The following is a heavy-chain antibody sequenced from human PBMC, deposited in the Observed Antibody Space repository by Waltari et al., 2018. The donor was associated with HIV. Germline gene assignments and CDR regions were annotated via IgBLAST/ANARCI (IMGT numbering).Heavy chain of an antibody. D-gene: IGHD2-15*01. CDR1: GGSISSSSYY. V-gene: IGHV4-39*01. J-gene: IGHJ5*02. Sequence: QLQLQESGPGLVKPSETLSLTCTVSGGSISSSSYYWGWLRQPPGTGLEWIGSIYYSGSTYYNPSLKSRVTISVDTSKNQFSLKLSSVTAADTAVYYCARQQYCSGGSCPYNWFDPWGQGTLVTVSS. CDR2: IYYSGST. CDR3: ARQQYCSGGSCPYNWFDP.